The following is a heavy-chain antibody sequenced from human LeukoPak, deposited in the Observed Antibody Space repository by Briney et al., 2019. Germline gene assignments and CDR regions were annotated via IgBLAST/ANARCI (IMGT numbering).Heavy chain of an antibody. V-gene: IGHV3-21*01. CDR1: GFTFSSYS. J-gene: IGHJ4*02. D-gene: IGHD5-18*01. Sequence: GGSLTLSCAASGFTFSSYSMNWVRQAPGKGLEWVSSISSSSSYIYYADSVKGRFTISRDNAKNSLYLQMNGLRAEDTAVYYCALQLWVSPWGQGTLVTVSS. CDR2: ISSSSSYI. CDR3: ALQLWVSP.